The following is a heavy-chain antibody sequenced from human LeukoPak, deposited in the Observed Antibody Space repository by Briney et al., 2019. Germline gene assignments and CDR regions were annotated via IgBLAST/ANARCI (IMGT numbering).Heavy chain of an antibody. J-gene: IGHJ4*02. V-gene: IGHV3-21*01. Sequence: GASLRLSCTASGFTFSSYSMNWVRQAPGKGLEWVSSISSSSSYIYYADSVKGRFTISRDNAKNSLYLQMNSLRAEDTAVYYCARDALIAAVDFDYWGQGTLVTVSS. D-gene: IGHD6-13*01. CDR3: ARDALIAAVDFDY. CDR1: GFTFSSYS. CDR2: ISSSSSYI.